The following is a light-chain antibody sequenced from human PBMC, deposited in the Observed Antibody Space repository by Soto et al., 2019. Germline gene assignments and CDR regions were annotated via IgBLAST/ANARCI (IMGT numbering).Light chain of an antibody. CDR1: RSNIGRST. CDR2: RNN. J-gene: IGLJ3*02. Sequence: QSVLTQPPSTSGTPGQRVTISCSGSRSNIGRSTVNWYQQLPGTAPKVLIYRNNQRPSGVPDRFSGSKSGTSASLAISGLRSEDEADYYCATWEDNLTARVFGGGTKVTVL. V-gene: IGLV1-44*01. CDR3: ATWEDNLTARV.